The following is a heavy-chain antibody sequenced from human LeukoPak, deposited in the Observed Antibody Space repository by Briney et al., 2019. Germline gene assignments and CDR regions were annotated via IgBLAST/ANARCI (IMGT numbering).Heavy chain of an antibody. D-gene: IGHD6-19*01. J-gene: IGHJ6*03. CDR2: ISSSGSTI. CDR3: ARGGAYSSGWFYYYYYMDV. Sequence: GGSLRLSCAASGFTFSSYEMNWVRQAPGKGLEWVSYISSSGSTIYYADSVKGRFTISRDNAKNSLYLQMNSLRAEDTAVYYCARGGAYSSGWFYYYYYMDVWGKGTTVTISS. V-gene: IGHV3-48*03. CDR1: GFTFSSYE.